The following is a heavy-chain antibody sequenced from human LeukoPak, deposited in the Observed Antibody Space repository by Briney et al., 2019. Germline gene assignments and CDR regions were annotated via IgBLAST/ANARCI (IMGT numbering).Heavy chain of an antibody. CDR1: GFTFSSYA. D-gene: IGHD1-1*01. V-gene: IGHV3-30*04. CDR3: AKDRGPERGYFDY. CDR2: ISYDGSNK. J-gene: IGHJ4*02. Sequence: GGSLRLSCAASGFTFSSYAMHWVRQAPGKGLEWVAIISYDGSNKYYAESVKGRFTISRDNSKNTLYLQMNSLRAEDTAVYYCAKDRGPERGYFDYWGQGTLVTVSS.